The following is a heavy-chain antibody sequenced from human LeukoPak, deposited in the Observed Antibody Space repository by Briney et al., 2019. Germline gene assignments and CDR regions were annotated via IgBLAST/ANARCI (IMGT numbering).Heavy chain of an antibody. Sequence: GGSLRLSCTASGFTFGDYVMSWVRQAPGKGLVWVSRINSDGSSTIYADSVKGRFTISRDNAKNTLYLEMNSLRAEDTAVYYCTRHDSRLGELSELDYWGQGTLVTVSS. CDR3: TRHDSRLGELSELDY. J-gene: IGHJ4*02. D-gene: IGHD3-16*02. CDR1: GFTFGDYV. CDR2: INSDGSST. V-gene: IGHV3-74*01.